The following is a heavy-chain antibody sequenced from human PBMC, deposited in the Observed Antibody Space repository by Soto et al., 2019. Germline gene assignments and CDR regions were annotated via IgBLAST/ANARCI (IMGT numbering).Heavy chain of an antibody. CDR3: ARTLSGGFDY. V-gene: IGHV4-59*01. Sequence: QVQLQESGPGLVKPSETLSLTRTVSGDSLTRNYWSWIRQPPGKGLEWHAYIHNGRRTNYNPTLMSAVSISLDTSKSQASLILNSVTAADTAVYYCARTLSGGFDYWGQGTLVTVSS. CDR2: IHNGRRT. J-gene: IGHJ4*02. CDR1: GDSLTRNY.